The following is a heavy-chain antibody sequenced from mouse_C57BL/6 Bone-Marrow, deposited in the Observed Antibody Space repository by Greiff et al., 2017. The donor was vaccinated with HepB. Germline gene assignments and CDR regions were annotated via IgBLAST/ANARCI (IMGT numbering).Heavy chain of an antibody. CDR1: GFTFSSYG. D-gene: IGHD1-1*01. Sequence: EVKLVESGGDLVKPGGSLKLSCAASGFTFSSYGMSWVRQTPDKRLEWVATISSGGSYTYYPDSVKGRFTISRDNAKNTLYLQMSSLKSEDTAMYYCARDYGSRRDYFDYWGQGTTLTVSS. J-gene: IGHJ2*01. CDR2: ISSGGSYT. CDR3: ARDYGSRRDYFDY. V-gene: IGHV5-6*02.